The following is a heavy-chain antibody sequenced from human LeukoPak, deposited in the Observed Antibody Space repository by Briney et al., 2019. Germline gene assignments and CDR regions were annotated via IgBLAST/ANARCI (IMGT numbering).Heavy chain of an antibody. CDR2: MNPNIGNT. V-gene: IGHV1-8*01. Sequence: GASVKVSCKASGYTFTSYDINCVRQATGQGLEWMVWMNPNIGNTGYAQKFQGIVTMTGNTSISTAYMEASSLRSEDPAVYSCARAEGHDYVWGSHRYNSPDFDYWGQGTLVTVSS. CDR3: ARAEGHDYVWGSHRYNSPDFDY. CDR1: GYTFTSYD. D-gene: IGHD3-16*02. J-gene: IGHJ4*02.